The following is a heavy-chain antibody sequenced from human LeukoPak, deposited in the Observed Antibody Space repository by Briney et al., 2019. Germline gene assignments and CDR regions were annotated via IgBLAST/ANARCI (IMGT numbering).Heavy chain of an antibody. CDR3: ARDRGYSYGYDY. CDR1: GGSISSGGYS. Sequence: SETLSLTCAVSGGSISSGGYSWSWIRQPPGKGLEWIGYIYHSGSTYYNPSPKSRVTISVDRSKNQFSLKLSSVTAADTAVYYCARDRGYSYGYDYWGQGTLVTVSS. CDR2: IYHSGST. J-gene: IGHJ4*02. V-gene: IGHV4-30-2*01. D-gene: IGHD5-18*01.